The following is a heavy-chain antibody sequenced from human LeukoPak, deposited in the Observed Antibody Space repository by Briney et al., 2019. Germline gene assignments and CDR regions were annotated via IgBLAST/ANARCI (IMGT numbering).Heavy chain of an antibody. CDR1: GSSITSTYY. J-gene: IGHJ4*02. D-gene: IGHD2-8*01. CDR2: VFQLQTVRT. CDR3: ARVLHAPKFIDS. Sequence: SETLSLTCTVSGSSITSTYYWAWFRQPPGKGLEWIATVFQLQTVRTFYNPSLESRVTMSLDTSQNQFSLNLTSVTPGDTALYICARVLHAPKFIDSWGQGTLVTVSS. V-gene: IGHV4-38-2*02.